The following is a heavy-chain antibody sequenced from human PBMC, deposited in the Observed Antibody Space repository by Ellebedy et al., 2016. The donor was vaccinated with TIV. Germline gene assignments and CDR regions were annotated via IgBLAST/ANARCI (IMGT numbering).Heavy chain of an antibody. J-gene: IGHJ4*02. CDR2: ISNTGSRT. CDR1: GFTFSSYA. CDR3: ARGRSGTYIHHAFDY. D-gene: IGHD1-14*01. V-gene: IGHV3-23*01. Sequence: GESLKISCAASGFTFSSYAMSWVRQAPGKGLEWVSTISNTGSRTYYADSVEGRFIISRDNSKNTLYLQMNSLRAEDTAIYYCARGRSGTYIHHAFDYWGQGTLVTVSS.